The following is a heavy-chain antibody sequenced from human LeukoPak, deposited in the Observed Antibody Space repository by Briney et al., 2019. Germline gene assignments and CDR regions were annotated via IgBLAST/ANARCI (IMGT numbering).Heavy chain of an antibody. Sequence: ASVKVSCKASGGTFSSYAISWVRQAPGQGLEWMGGIIPIFGTANYAQKFQGRVTITADESTSTAYMELSSLRSEDTAVYYCAGDSDTIGKGMPFDIWGQGTMVTVSS. CDR1: GGTFSSYA. CDR3: AGDSDTIGKGMPFDI. V-gene: IGHV1-69*13. D-gene: IGHD3-16*01. CDR2: IIPIFGTA. J-gene: IGHJ3*02.